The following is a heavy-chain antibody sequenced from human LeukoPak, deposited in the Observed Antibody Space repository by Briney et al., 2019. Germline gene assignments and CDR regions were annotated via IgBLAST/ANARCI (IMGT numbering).Heavy chain of an antibody. CDR1: GGSFSGYY. Sequence: SETLSLTCAVYGGSFSGYYWSWIRQPPGKGLEWIGEINHSGSTNYNPSLKSRVTISVDTSKNQFSLKLSSVTAADTAVYYCARLGGYGDSWGKGTTVTISS. D-gene: IGHD4-17*01. CDR2: INHSGST. J-gene: IGHJ6*04. V-gene: IGHV4-34*01. CDR3: ARLGGYGDS.